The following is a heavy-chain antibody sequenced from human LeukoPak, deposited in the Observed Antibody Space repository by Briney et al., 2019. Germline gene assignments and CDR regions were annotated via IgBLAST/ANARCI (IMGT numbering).Heavy chain of an antibody. CDR3: AKDLFVPQYDSSGYLRP. D-gene: IGHD3-22*01. CDR2: IRYDGSNK. V-gene: IGHV3-30*02. Sequence: GGSLRLSCAASGFTFSSYGMHWVRQAPGKGLEWVAFIRYDGSNKYYADSVKGRFTISRDNSKNTLYLQMNSLRAEDTAVYYCAKDLFVPQYDSSGYLRPWGQGTLVTVSS. CDR1: GFTFSSYG. J-gene: IGHJ5*02.